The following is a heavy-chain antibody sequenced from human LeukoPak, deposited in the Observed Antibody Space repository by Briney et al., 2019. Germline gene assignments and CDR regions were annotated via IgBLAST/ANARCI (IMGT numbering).Heavy chain of an antibody. J-gene: IGHJ6*02. CDR3: ARDNWNYGSSMDV. CDR2: IYYSGST. V-gene: IGHV4-59*02. D-gene: IGHD1-7*01. CDR1: GDSVSSYY. Sequence: SETLSLTCTVSGDSVSSYYWSWIRQPPGKGLEWIGYIYYSGSTNYNPSLKSRVTISVNTSKNQFSLKLSSVTAADTAVYHCARDNWNYGSSMDVWGQGTTVTVSS.